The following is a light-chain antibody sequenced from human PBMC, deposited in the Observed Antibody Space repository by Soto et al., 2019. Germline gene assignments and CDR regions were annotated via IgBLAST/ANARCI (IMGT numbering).Light chain of an antibody. CDR2: LNSDGSH. CDR3: QTWGVGFGV. CDR1: SGHSNYA. J-gene: IGLJ3*02. Sequence: QAVLTQSPAASASLGASVKLTCTLSSGHSNYAITWHQQQPEKGPRYLMKLNSDGSHTKGDGIPDRFSGSSSGAERYLTISSLQSEDEADYYGQTWGVGFGVFGGGTKLTVL. V-gene: IGLV4-69*01.